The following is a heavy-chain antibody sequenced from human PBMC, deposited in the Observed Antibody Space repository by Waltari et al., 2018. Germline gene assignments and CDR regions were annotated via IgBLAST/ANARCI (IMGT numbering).Heavy chain of an antibody. CDR1: GGSFSGYY. CDR3: ARGRGVGTYGMDV. Sequence: QVQLQQWGAGLLKPSETLSLTSAVYGGSFSGYYWSWILQPPGKGLEWIGEINHSGSTNYNPSLKSRVTISVDTSKNQFSLKLSSVTAADTAVYYCARGRGVGTYGMDVWGQGTTVTVSS. J-gene: IGHJ6*02. D-gene: IGHD3-10*01. V-gene: IGHV4-34*01. CDR2: INHSGST.